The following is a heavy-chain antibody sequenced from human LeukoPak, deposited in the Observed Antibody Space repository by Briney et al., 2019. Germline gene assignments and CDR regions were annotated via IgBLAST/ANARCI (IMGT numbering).Heavy chain of an antibody. CDR2: IHSSGST. CDR3: ARRDINSGWSFDD. D-gene: IGHD6-19*01. J-gene: IGHJ4*02. Sequence: SETLSLTCTVSGDSIGNYHWSWIRQPAGKGLEWIAQIHSSGSTNYNPPLKSRVSMSTDTTEDQVSLTIRSVTAADTAFYYCARRDINSGWSFDDWGQGILVTVSS. V-gene: IGHV4-4*07. CDR1: GDSIGNYH.